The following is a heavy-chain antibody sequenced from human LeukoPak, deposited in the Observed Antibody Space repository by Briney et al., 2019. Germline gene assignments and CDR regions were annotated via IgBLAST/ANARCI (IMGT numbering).Heavy chain of an antibody. CDR3: ARAPVKELPADY. Sequence: GGSLRLSCAASGFTFSSYGMHWVRQAPGKGLEWVAVIWYDGSNKYYADSVKGRFTISRDNSKNTPYLQMNSLRAEDTAVYYCARAPVKELPADYWGRGTLVTVSS. CDR1: GFTFSSYG. CDR2: IWYDGSNK. D-gene: IGHD1-26*01. V-gene: IGHV3-33*01. J-gene: IGHJ4*02.